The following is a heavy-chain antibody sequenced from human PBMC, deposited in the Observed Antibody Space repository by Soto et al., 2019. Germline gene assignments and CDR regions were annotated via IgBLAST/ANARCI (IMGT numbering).Heavy chain of an antibody. V-gene: IGHV2-5*02. CDR2: IYWDDDN. D-gene: IGHD6-6*01. J-gene: IGHJ4*02. Sequence: QITLKESGPPLVKPTQTLTLTCTFSGFSLSTSGMGVGWIRQPPGKALEWLALIYWDDDNRYSPSLKSRLTITKDTSKNQVVLIMTNMDPVDTATYYCARRVYSNSSVPFDHWGQGTLVTVSS. CDR3: ARRVYSNSSVPFDH. CDR1: GFSLSTSGMG.